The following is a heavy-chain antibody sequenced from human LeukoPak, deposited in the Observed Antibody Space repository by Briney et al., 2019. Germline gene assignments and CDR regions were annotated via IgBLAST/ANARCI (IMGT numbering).Heavy chain of an antibody. CDR1: GYTFTGYY. CDR2: IDPNSGGT. D-gene: IGHD3-3*01. Sequence: ASVKVSCKASGYTFTGYYMHWVRQAPGQGLEWMGRIDPNSGGTNYAQKFQGRVTMTRDTSISTAYMELSRLRSDDTAVYYCAREYYGDYVSYWGQGTLVTVSS. CDR3: AREYYGDYVSY. J-gene: IGHJ4*01. V-gene: IGHV1-2*06.